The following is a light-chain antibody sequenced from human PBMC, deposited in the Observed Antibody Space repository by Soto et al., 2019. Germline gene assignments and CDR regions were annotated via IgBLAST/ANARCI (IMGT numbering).Light chain of an antibody. J-gene: IGKJ4*01. Sequence: EIVLTQSPGTLSLSPGERATRSCRASQSVSSSYLAWYPQKPGQAPRLLIYGASSRATGIPDRLSGSGSGTDFTLTISRLEPEDFAVYYCQQYGSSPLTFGGGTKVEIK. CDR1: QSVSSSY. CDR3: QQYGSSPLT. V-gene: IGKV3-20*01. CDR2: GAS.